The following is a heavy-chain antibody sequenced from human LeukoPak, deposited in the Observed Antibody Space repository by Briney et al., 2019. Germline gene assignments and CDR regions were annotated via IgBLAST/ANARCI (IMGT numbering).Heavy chain of an antibody. CDR2: IIPSGGST. CDR1: GGTFSSYA. D-gene: IGHD6-13*01. J-gene: IGHJ5*02. V-gene: IGHV1-46*01. CDR3: ARDREEQQLMNWFDP. Sequence: GASVKVSCKASGGTFSSYAISWVRQAPGQGLEWMGGIIPSGGSTSYAQKFQGRVTMTRDTSTSTVYMELSSLRSEDTAVYYCARDREEQQLMNWFDPWGQGTLVTVSS.